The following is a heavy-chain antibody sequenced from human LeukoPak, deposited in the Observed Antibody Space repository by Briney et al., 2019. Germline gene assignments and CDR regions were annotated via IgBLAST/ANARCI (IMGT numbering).Heavy chain of an antibody. D-gene: IGHD5-18*01. J-gene: IGHJ4*02. CDR3: AKDLRRYSYGYGDY. CDR1: GFTFSTYA. V-gene: IGHV3-23*01. CDR2: ISGSGVNA. Sequence: GGSLRLSCAASGFTFSTYAMTWVRQAPGKGLDWVSGISGSGVNAYYAGSGKGRVTISRDNSKTTVYLQMNSLRAEDTAVYYCAKDLRRYSYGYGDYWGQGTPVTVSS.